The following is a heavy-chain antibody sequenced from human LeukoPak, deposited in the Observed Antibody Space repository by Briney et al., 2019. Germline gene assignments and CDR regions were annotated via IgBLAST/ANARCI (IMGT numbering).Heavy chain of an antibody. Sequence: ASVKVSCKASGYTFTSYGMSWVRQAPGQGLEWMGWISAYNGNTNYAQKLQGRVTMTTDTSTSTAYMELRSLRSDDTAVYYCARAGPLTYYYDSSGYTADYWGQGTLVTVSS. D-gene: IGHD3-22*01. CDR3: ARAGPLTYYYDSSGYTADY. J-gene: IGHJ4*02. CDR2: ISAYNGNT. V-gene: IGHV1-18*01. CDR1: GYTFTSYG.